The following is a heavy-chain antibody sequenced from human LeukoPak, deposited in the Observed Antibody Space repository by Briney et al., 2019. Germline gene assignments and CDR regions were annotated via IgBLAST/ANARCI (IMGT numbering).Heavy chain of an antibody. D-gene: IGHD6-25*01. CDR1: GFTFSSYA. V-gene: IGHV3-23*01. CDR2: ISGSGGST. J-gene: IGHJ6*02. CDR3: AKFRAASYYYYGMDV. Sequence: PGGSLRLSCAASGFTFSSYAMSWVRQAPGKGLEWVSAISGSGGSTYYADSVKGRFTISRDNFKNTLYVQMNSLRAEDTAVYYCAKFRAASYYYYGMDVWGQGTTVTVSS.